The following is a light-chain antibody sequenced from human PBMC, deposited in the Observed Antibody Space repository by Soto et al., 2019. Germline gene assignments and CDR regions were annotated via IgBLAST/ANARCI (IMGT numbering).Light chain of an antibody. V-gene: IGKV1-27*01. CDR1: QGISNY. CDR2: AAS. Sequence: DIQMTQSPSSLSATVGDRVTITCRASQGISNYLAWYQQKPGKVPKLLIYAASTLQSGVPSRFSGSGSGTDFTLTISSLQPDDVSTYYCQNYNSGPRTFGQGTKVEIK. J-gene: IGKJ1*01. CDR3: QNYNSGPRT.